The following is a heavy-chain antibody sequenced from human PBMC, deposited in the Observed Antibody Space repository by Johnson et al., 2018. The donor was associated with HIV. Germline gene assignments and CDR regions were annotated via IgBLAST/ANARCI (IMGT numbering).Heavy chain of an antibody. CDR2: MWYDGSNK. CDR1: GFTFSTYG. J-gene: IGHJ3*02. Sequence: QVQLVESGGVVVQPGRSLRLSCAASGFTFSTYGMHWVRQAPGKGLEWVAVMWYDGSNKYYADSVKGRFTISRDNSKNTLYLQMNSLRAEDTAVYYCARGSYCSGGSCQSSFDAFDIWGQGTMVTVSS. V-gene: IGHV3-30*19. D-gene: IGHD2-15*01. CDR3: ARGSYCSGGSCQSSFDAFDI.